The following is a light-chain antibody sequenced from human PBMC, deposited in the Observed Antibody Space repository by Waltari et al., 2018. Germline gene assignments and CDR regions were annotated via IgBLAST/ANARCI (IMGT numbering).Light chain of an antibody. V-gene: IGLV1-47*01. CDR2: RNN. CDR3: AAWDDRLSGVL. CDR1: SSNIGSNF. J-gene: IGLJ3*02. Sequence: QSVLTQPPSASGTPGQMVTIPCSGSSSNIGSNFVYWYQQAPGTAPELLIYRNNQWPSGVPDRFSGSKSGTSASLAISGLRADDEADYYCAAWDDRLSGVLFGGGTRLTVL.